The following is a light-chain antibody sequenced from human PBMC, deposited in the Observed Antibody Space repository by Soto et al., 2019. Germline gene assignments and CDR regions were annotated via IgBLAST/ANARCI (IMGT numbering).Light chain of an antibody. Sequence: ENVLTQSPATLSLSPGDRATLSCRASQSVRSYLAWYQQKPGQAPRLLISDASNRATGVPARFSGSGSGTDFTLTISSPEPEDFAVYYCQQRSSGWTFGPGTKVEI. CDR1: QSVRSY. V-gene: IGKV3-11*01. J-gene: IGKJ1*01. CDR3: QQRSSGWT. CDR2: DAS.